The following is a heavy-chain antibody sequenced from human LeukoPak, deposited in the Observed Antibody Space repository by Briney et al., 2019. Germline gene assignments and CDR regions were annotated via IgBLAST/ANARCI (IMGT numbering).Heavy chain of an antibody. Sequence: PSQTLSLTCTVSGGSISSGSYYWSWIRQPAGKGLEWIGRIYTSGSTNYNPSLKSRVTISVDTSKNQFSLKLSSVTAADTAVYYCARHPRGGDTANNGFDPWRRKTRVSV. V-gene: IGHV4-61*02. CDR1: GGSISSGSYY. CDR3: ARHPRGGDTANNGFDP. CDR2: IYTSGST. D-gene: IGHD5-18*01. J-gene: IGHJ5*02.